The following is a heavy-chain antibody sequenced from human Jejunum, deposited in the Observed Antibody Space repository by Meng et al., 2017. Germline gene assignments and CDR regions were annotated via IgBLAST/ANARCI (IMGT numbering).Heavy chain of an antibody. J-gene: IGHJ4*02. V-gene: IGHV4-4*02. CDR1: GDSISSSHL. Sequence: QLQLQESGPGLVKPSETLSLTCSVSGDSISSSHLWGWVRQPPGKGLEWIGEIYQSGITNYNPSLKSRVTISVDKSKNQFSLKLNSVTDADTAVYYCARHEHGLPTAASDHWGQGTLVTVSS. CDR2: IYQSGIT. D-gene: IGHD2-2*01. CDR3: ARHEHGLPTAASDH.